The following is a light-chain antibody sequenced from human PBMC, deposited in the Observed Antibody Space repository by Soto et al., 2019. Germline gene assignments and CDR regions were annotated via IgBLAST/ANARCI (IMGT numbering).Light chain of an antibody. Sequence: DIVMTQSPLSLPVTPGEPASISCRSSQSLLHSPGYDYLDWYLQKPGQSPQLLIQWGSMRGSGVPERFTGSGSGTDFTLKISRVEAEDVVVYYFMQVLQTPVTFGPGNKV. CDR2: WGS. J-gene: IGKJ3*01. V-gene: IGKV2-28*01. CDR3: MQVLQTPVT. CDR1: QSLLHSPGYDY.